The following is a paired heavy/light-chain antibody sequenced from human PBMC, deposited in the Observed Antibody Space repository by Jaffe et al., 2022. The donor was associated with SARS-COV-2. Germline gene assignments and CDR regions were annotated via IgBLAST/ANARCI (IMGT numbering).Heavy chain of an antibody. CDR2: INPKTGVT. Sequence: QVQVVQSGAEVKKPGASVKLSCKTSGYTFTGHYIHWVRQAPGQGLEWMGRINPKTGVTNYAQKLQGRVTMSRDTSISTAYMELSRLTLDDTAVYYCAKGSDKKPGAVANIVWGQGTLVTVSS. V-gene: IGHV1-2*06. CDR1: GYTFTGHY. J-gene: IGHJ4*02. CDR3: AKGSDKKPGAVANIV. D-gene: IGHD6-19*01.
Light chain of an antibody. Sequence: DILMTQSPSSLSASVGDRVTISCQASQDITKFLNWYQQKTGEAPKLLISDASRLETGVPSRFSGSGSGADFSLTISSLQPEDFATYYCQQYDNLPLTFGGGTKVEIK. J-gene: IGKJ4*01. V-gene: IGKV1-33*01. CDR1: QDITKF. CDR3: QQYDNLPLT. CDR2: DAS.